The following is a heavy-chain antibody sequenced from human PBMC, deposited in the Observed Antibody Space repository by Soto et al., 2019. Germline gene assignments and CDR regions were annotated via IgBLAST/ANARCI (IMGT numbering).Heavy chain of an antibody. CDR3: ASNAGYSSGWPRYYYYGMDV. CDR1: GYSFTSYW. D-gene: IGHD6-19*01. J-gene: IGHJ6*02. Sequence: PGESLKISCKGSGYSFTSYWISWVRQMPGKGLEWMGRIDPSDSYTNYSPSFQGHVTISADKSISTAYLQWSSLKASDTAMYYCASNAGYSSGWPRYYYYGMDVWGQGTTVTVSS. CDR2: IDPSDSYT. V-gene: IGHV5-10-1*01.